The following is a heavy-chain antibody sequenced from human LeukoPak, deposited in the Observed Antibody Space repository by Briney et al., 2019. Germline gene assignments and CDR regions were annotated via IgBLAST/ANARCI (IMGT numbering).Heavy chain of an antibody. Sequence: GESLQISCQGSGSRFTNYWIGWVRQMPGKGLEWMGIIYPGDSETRYSPSFQGQVTISADKSISTAYLQWSSLKASDTAMYYCARRRDLYSGSYYPFDYWGQGTLVTVSS. J-gene: IGHJ4*02. V-gene: IGHV5-51*01. CDR3: ARRRDLYSGSYYPFDY. D-gene: IGHD1-26*01. CDR2: IYPGDSET. CDR1: GSRFTNYW.